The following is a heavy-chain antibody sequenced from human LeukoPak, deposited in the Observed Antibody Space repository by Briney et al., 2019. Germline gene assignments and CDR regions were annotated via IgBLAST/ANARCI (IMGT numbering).Heavy chain of an antibody. CDR2: IYYSGST. J-gene: IGHJ3*02. V-gene: IGHV4-39*01. CDR1: GDSISSSSYY. Sequence: SDTLSLTCTVSGDSISSSSYYWGWIRQPPGKGLEWIGSIYYSGSTYYNPSLKSRVTISVDTSKNQFSLKLSSVTAADTAVYYCARHPRNLYCSGGSCSPNSGAFDIWGQGTMVTVSS. D-gene: IGHD2-15*01. CDR3: ARHPRNLYCSGGSCSPNSGAFDI.